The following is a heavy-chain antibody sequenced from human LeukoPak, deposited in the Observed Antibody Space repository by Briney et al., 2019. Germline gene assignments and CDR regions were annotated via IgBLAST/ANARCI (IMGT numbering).Heavy chain of an antibody. Sequence: ASVKVSCKASGGTFNNDAISWVRQAPGQGLEWMGGILPIFDTGNYAQKFQGRVTVTADASTSTAYMELSSLRSEDTAVYYCARSNYGGHSGVWFDPWGQGTLVTVSS. V-gene: IGHV1-69*13. D-gene: IGHD4-23*01. CDR1: GGTFNNDA. J-gene: IGHJ5*02. CDR3: ARSNYGGHSGVWFDP. CDR2: ILPIFDTG.